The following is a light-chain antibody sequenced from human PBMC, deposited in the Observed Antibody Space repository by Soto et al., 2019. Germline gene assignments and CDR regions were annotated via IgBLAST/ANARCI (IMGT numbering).Light chain of an antibody. V-gene: IGLV2-8*01. J-gene: IGLJ1*01. CDR1: SSDVGGYNY. CDR2: EVY. CDR3: SSYVGTNSYV. Sequence: QSVLTQPPSASGSPGQSVTISCTGTSSDVGGYNYVSWYQQYPGKAPKLIIYEVYKRPSGVPDRFSGSKSGNTAALTVSGLKAEDEADYYCSSYVGTNSYVFGTGTKVTVL.